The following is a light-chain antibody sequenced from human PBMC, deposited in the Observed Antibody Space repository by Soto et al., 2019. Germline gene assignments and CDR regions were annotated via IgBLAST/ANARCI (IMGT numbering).Light chain of an antibody. CDR3: GTWDDRLDGNYV. Sequence: QSVLTQPPPVSAAPGQQVTISCSGSSSNIGDNYVSWYQHLPGTAPKLVVYDNDRRPSGIPGRFSGSKSGTSATLVITGLQNGDEADYYCGTWDDRLDGNYVFGTGTKVTVL. CDR2: DND. CDR1: SSNIGDNY. V-gene: IGLV1-51*01. J-gene: IGLJ1*01.